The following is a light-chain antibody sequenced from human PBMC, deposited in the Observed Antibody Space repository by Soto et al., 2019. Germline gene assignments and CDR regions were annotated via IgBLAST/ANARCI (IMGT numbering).Light chain of an antibody. CDR1: QSISTY. J-gene: IGKJ4*01. CDR3: QQGYSTRLS. Sequence: DIEMTQSPSSLSASVGDRVTITCRASQSISTYLNWYQQKGGKAPKLLIHGASSLQSGVPVRFSGSGSGTDFTLTISRVQPEDFATYYCQQGYSTRLSFGGGTKVELK. V-gene: IGKV1-39*01. CDR2: GAS.